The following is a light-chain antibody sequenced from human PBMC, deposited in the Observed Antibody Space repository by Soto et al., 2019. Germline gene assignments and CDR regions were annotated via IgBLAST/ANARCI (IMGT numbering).Light chain of an antibody. V-gene: IGLV2-14*01. Sequence: QSALTQPASVSGSPGQSITISCTGTSSDVGGYNYVSWYQQHPGKAPKRMIYEVSNRPSGVPNRFSGSKSGNTASLTISGLQPEHEADYYCSSYTSSSTPYVFGTGTKVTVL. CDR3: SSYTSSSTPYV. J-gene: IGLJ1*01. CDR2: EVS. CDR1: SSDVGGYNY.